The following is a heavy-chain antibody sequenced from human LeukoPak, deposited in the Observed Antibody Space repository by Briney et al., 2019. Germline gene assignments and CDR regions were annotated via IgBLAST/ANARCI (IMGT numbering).Heavy chain of an antibody. J-gene: IGHJ4*02. D-gene: IGHD4-11*01. V-gene: IGHV3-30*02. CDR1: GFPFSSYG. CDR2: ILYYGSDK. Sequence: GGSLRLSCAASGFPFSSYGMHWVRQAPGKGVEGVAFILYYGSDKFYADSVKGRFTISRDNSKNTLYLQMNSLRAEDTAVYYCAAMTSVTTGDYWGQGTLVTVSS. CDR3: AAMTSVTTGDY.